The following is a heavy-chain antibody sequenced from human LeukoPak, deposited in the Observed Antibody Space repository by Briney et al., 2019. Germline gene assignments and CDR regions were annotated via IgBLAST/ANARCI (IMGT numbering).Heavy chain of an antibody. D-gene: IGHD3-10*01. J-gene: IGHJ3*02. CDR1: GFTFSSYE. CDR3: ARVPMVRGVTPWGAFDT. CDR2: ISSSGSTI. Sequence: GGSLRLSCAASGFTFSSYEMNWVRQAPGKGLEWVSYISSSGSTIYYADSVKGQFTISRDNAKNSLYLQMNSLRAEDTAVYYCARVPMVRGVTPWGAFDTWGQGTMVTVSS. V-gene: IGHV3-48*03.